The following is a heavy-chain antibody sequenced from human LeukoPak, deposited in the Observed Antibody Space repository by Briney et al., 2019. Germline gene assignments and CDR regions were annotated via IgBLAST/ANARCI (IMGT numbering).Heavy chain of an antibody. D-gene: IGHD3-10*01. J-gene: IGHJ5*02. V-gene: IGHV4-59*12. Sequence: PSETLSLTYTVSGGSISSYYWSWIRQPPRKGVEWSGYIYYSGSTYYNPSLKSRVTISIDTSKNQFSLKLSPGTAAGTAVYYCARRVLTYYYGSGKGFDPWGQGTLVTVSS. CDR3: ARRVLTYYYGSGKGFDP. CDR1: GGSISSYY. CDR2: IYYSGST.